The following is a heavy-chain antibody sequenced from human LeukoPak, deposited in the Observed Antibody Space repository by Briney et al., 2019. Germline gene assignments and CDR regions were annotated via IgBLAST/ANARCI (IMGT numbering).Heavy chain of an antibody. CDR2: INPSGGST. D-gene: IGHD4-17*01. V-gene: IGHV1-46*01. Sequence: ASVKVSCKASGYTFTNYYIHWVRQAPGQGLECMGIINPSGGSTSYAQKFQGRVTMTRDMSTSTVYMELRSLRSDDTAVYYCARESLDGEIDWGQGTLVTVSS. CDR3: ARESLDGEID. CDR1: GYTFTNYY. J-gene: IGHJ4*02.